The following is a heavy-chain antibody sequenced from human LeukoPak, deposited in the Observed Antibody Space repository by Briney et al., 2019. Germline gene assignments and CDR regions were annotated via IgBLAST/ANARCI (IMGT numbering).Heavy chain of an antibody. D-gene: IGHD6-19*01. CDR2: IGAYHGST. Sequence: ASVKVSCKASGYTFTSYAINWVRQAPGQGLEWMGWIGAYHGSTKYAQKFQGRVTVTRDTSISTAYMELNRLRSDDTAVYYCARGAVDVSLDYWGQGTLVTVSS. J-gene: IGHJ4*02. CDR3: ARGAVDVSLDY. CDR1: GYTFTSYA. V-gene: IGHV1-18*01.